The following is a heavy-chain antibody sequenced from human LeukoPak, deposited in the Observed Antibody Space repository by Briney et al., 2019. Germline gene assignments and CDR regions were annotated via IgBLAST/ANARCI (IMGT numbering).Heavy chain of an antibody. J-gene: IGHJ6*03. V-gene: IGHV4-30-2*01. CDR1: GGSISSGGYY. D-gene: IGHD2-2*01. CDR2: IYYSGST. Sequence: SQTLSLTCTVSGGSISSGGYYWSWIRQPPGKGLEWIGYIYYSGSTYYNPSLKSRVTISVDRSKNQFSLKLSSVTAADTAVYYCARVPQVPVVPAEVPYYYYYMDVWGKGTTVTVSS. CDR3: ARVPQVPVVPAEVPYYYYYMDV.